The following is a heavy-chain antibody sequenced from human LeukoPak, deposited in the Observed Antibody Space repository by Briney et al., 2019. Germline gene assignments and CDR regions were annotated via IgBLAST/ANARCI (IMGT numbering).Heavy chain of an antibody. D-gene: IGHD6-13*01. CDR2: IIASGTGK. CDR3: AAESAFSSSWRS. J-gene: IGHJ5*02. V-gene: IGHV3-48*01. CDR1: GLNFSSFS. Sequence: GGPLRLSCEGSGLNFSSFSIFWVPQAPGKGLEWVAYIIASGTGKYYADSVKGRFTISRDNAKKSVYLHMDSLRVEDTAVYYCAAESAFSSSWRSWAPGTVVRVSS.